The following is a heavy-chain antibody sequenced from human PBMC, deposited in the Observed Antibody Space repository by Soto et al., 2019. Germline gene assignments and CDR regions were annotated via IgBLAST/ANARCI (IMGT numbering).Heavy chain of an antibody. J-gene: IGHJ6*02. V-gene: IGHV4-61*01. CDR2: IYYSGIT. CDR1: GGSVSCGSYY. Sequence: SETLSLTCTVSGGSVSCGSYYWSWIRQPPGKGLEWIGYIYYSGITNYDPSLKSRVTILVDTSKNQFSLRLSSVTAADTAVYYCARGVLALDIEVGPDSRYGMDVWGQGTTVTVSS. D-gene: IGHD2-2*01. CDR3: ARGVLALDIEVGPDSRYGMDV.